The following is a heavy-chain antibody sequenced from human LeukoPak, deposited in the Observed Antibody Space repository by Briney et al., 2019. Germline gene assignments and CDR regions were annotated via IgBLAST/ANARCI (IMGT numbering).Heavy chain of an antibody. V-gene: IGHV4-34*01. CDR3: ARRGPIGYCSGGSCQYYFDY. CDR1: GGSFSGYY. J-gene: IGHJ4*02. D-gene: IGHD2-15*01. CDR2: INHSGST. Sequence: PSETLSLTCAVYGGSFSGYYWSWIRQPPGKGLEWIGEINHSGSTNYNPSLKSRVTISVDTSKNQFSLKLSSVTAADTAVYYCARRGPIGYCSGGSCQYYFDYWGQGTLVTVSS.